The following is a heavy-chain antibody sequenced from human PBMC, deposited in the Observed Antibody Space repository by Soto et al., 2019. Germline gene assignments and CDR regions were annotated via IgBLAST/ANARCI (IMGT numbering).Heavy chain of an antibody. CDR2: ISGSGGGNL. D-gene: IGHD2-2*01. CDR1: GFTFADYG. J-gene: IGHJ4*02. V-gene: IGHV3-23*01. Sequence: GGSLGLCCAGSGFTFADYGMSGVRQATGKGLEWVSGISGSGGGNLYYADSEKGRFTISRDNSKNTLYLQMKSLRAEDTAVYYCEKARHSSTWYNFDFWGQGTLVTVSS. CDR3: EKARHSSTWYNFDF.